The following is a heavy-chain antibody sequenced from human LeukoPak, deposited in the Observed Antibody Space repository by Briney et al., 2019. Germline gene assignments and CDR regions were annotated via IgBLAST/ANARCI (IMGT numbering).Heavy chain of an antibody. V-gene: IGHV4-59*01. CDR2: TYYSGST. Sequence: PSETLSLTCTVSGGSISSYYWSWIRQPPGKGLEWIGYTYYSGSTNYNPSLKSRVTISVDTSKNQFSLKLSSVTAADTAAYYCARERYSGYEDNWGQGTLVTVSS. D-gene: IGHD5-12*01. J-gene: IGHJ4*02. CDR1: GGSISSYY. CDR3: ARERYSGYEDN.